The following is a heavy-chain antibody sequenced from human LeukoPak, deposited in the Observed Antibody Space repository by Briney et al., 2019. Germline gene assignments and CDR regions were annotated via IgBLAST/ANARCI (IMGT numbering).Heavy chain of an antibody. Sequence: GRSLRLSCAASGFTFSSYAMHWVRQAPGKGLEWVAVISYDGSNKYYADSVKGRFTISSDNSKNTLYLQMNSLRAEDTAVYYCARRAAAGTPYYYYGMDVWGQGTTVTVSS. D-gene: IGHD6-13*01. CDR1: GFTFSSYA. J-gene: IGHJ6*02. CDR2: ISYDGSNK. V-gene: IGHV3-30-3*01. CDR3: ARRAAAGTPYYYYGMDV.